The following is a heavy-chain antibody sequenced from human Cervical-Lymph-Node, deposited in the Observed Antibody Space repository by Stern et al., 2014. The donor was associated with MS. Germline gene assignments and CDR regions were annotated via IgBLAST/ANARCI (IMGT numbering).Heavy chain of an antibody. J-gene: IGHJ4*02. D-gene: IGHD2-8*02. CDR2: IIPLFATA. V-gene: IGHV1-69*01. CDR3: SREAIGHTGTFDF. Sequence: VQLVESGAEVKKPGSSVKVSCRVSGGAFSNYAVNWVRQAPGQGPEWMGGIIPLFATANYAQKFQGRVTITADESTTTAYMELSSLTSDDTAVYFCSREAIGHTGTFDFWGQGTLLIVSS. CDR1: GGAFSNYA.